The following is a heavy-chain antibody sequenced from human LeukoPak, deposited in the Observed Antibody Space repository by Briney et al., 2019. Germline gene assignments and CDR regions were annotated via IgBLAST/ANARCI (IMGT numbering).Heavy chain of an antibody. CDR2: ISYDGSNK. J-gene: IGHJ4*02. CDR3: ARTSGHGDYTDRPVDY. V-gene: IGHV3-30*03. CDR1: GFTFSSYG. Sequence: GRSLRLSCAASGFTFSSYGMHWVRQAPGKGLEWVAVISYDGSNKYYADSVKGRFTISRDNSKNTLYLQMNSLRAEDTAVYCCARTSGHGDYTDRPVDYWGQGTLVTVSS. D-gene: IGHD4-17*01.